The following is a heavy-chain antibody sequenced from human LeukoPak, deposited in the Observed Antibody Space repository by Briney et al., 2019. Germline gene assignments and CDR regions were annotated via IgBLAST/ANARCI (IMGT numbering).Heavy chain of an antibody. CDR3: AKGAPVNWFDP. Sequence: GGSLRLSCAASGFTFSRYAMSWVRQAPVKGLEWVSGMSGSGESPYYADSVKGRFTISRDNSKNTLYLQMNSLRAEDTAVYYCAKGAPVNWFDPWGQGTLVTVSS. CDR1: GFTFSRYA. J-gene: IGHJ5*02. V-gene: IGHV3-23*01. CDR2: MSGSGESP.